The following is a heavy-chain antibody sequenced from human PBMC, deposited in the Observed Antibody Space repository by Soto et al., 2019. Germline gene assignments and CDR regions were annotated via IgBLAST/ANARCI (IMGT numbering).Heavy chain of an antibody. CDR3: ARSSGSGSYYDYYYYGMDV. CDR2: ISYDGSNK. J-gene: IGHJ6*02. CDR1: GFTFSSYA. Sequence: GGSLRLSCAASGFTFSSYAMHWVRQAPGKRLEWVAVISYDGSNKYYADSVKGRFTISRDNSKNTLYLQMNSLRAEDTAVYYCARSSGSGSYYDYYYYGMDVWGQGTTVTVSS. V-gene: IGHV3-30-3*01. D-gene: IGHD3-10*01.